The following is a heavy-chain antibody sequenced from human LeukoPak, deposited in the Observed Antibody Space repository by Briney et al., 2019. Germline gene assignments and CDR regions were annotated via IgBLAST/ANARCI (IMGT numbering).Heavy chain of an antibody. CDR1: GFIFDSFY. CDR2: ISASGAVP. D-gene: IGHD3-22*01. Sequence: GGSLRLSCAASGFIFDSFYMGWIRQVPGKGLDYIGFISASGAVPYYAECVMGRFTITWKNAKNLVFMQMNSLSAADTAVSYCARSLIVDSEDYWGQGTLVTVSS. CDR3: ARSLIVDSEDY. J-gene: IGHJ4*02. V-gene: IGHV3-11*04.